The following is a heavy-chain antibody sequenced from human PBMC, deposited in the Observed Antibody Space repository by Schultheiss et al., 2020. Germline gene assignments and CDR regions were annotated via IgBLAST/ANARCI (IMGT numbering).Heavy chain of an antibody. V-gene: IGHV1-2*06. CDR1: GYTFTGYY. D-gene: IGHD3-3*01. J-gene: IGHJ3*02. Sequence: ASVKVSCKASGYTFTGYYMHWVRQAPGQGLEWMGRINPNSGGTNYAQKFQGRVTMTRDTSISTAYMELSRLRSDDTAVYYCARSIFGTVDDAFDIWGQGTMVTVSS. CDR2: INPNSGGT. CDR3: ARSIFGTVDDAFDI.